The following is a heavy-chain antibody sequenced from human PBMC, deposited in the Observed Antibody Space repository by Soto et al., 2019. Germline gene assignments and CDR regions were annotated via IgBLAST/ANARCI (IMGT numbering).Heavy chain of an antibody. V-gene: IGHV4-30-2*01. CDR2: IYHSGST. D-gene: IGHD4-17*01. J-gene: IGHJ4*02. CDR3: AYGDPSDY. CDR1: GGSISSGGYS. Sequence: SETLSLTCAVSGGSISSGGYSWSWIRQPPGKGLEWIGYIYHSGSTYYNPSLKSRVTISVDRSKNQFSLKLSSVTAADTAVYYCAYGDPSDYWGQGTLVTVSS.